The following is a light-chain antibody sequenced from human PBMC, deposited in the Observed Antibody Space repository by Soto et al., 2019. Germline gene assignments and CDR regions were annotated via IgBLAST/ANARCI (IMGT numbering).Light chain of an antibody. V-gene: IGKV1-9*01. Sequence: DIQLTQSPSFLSASVGDRVTITCRASQGISSYLAWYQQKPGKAPNLLIFGASILKSGVPSRFSGSGSGTEFTHTISSLQPEDFATYYCQQLNSYSIFTFGPGTTVDI. CDR2: GAS. CDR1: QGISSY. CDR3: QQLNSYSIFT. J-gene: IGKJ3*01.